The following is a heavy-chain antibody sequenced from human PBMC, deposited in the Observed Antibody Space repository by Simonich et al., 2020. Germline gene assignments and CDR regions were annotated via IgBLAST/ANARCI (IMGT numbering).Heavy chain of an antibody. CDR1: GYTFTSYD. CDR2: MNPNSGKT. V-gene: IGHV1-8*03. J-gene: IGHJ4*02. Sequence: QVQLVQSGAEVKKPGASVKVSCKASGYTFTSYDINWVRQATGQGLEWMGWMNPNSGKTGYAKKFPGRVTITMNTSISTAYMGLSSLRAEDTAVYYCARGRGGMSRGYVDYWGQGTLVTVSS. CDR3: ARGRGGMSRGYVDY. D-gene: IGHD2-15*01.